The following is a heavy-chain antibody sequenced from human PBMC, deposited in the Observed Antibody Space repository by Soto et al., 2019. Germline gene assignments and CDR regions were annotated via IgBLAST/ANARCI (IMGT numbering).Heavy chain of an antibody. CDR3: VSSGSLGY. Sequence: LQTVSLTCALSGDSVSSNSAAWYWIRQSPSRGLEWLGRTYYRSKWYNDYAVSVKSRITINPDTSKNQFSLQLNSVTPEDTAVYYCVSSGSLGYWGQVTLVSVYS. CDR1: GDSVSSNSAA. CDR2: TYYRSKWYN. D-gene: IGHD3-10*01. J-gene: IGHJ4*02. V-gene: IGHV6-1*01.